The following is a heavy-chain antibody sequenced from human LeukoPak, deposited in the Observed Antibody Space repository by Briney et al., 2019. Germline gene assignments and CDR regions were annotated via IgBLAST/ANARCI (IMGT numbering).Heavy chain of an antibody. D-gene: IGHD1-26*01. CDR2: ISYDGSNK. CDR1: GFTFSSYG. Sequence: GSLRLSCAASGFTFSSYGMHWVRQAPGKGLEWVAVISYDGSNKYYADSVKGRFTISRDNSKNTLYLQMNSLRAEDTAVYYCAKDREGATTDYFDYWGQGTLVTVSS. CDR3: AKDREGATTDYFDY. V-gene: IGHV3-30*18. J-gene: IGHJ4*02.